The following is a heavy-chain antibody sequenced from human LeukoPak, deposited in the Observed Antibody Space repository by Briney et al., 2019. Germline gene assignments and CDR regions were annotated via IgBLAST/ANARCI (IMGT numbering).Heavy chain of an antibody. CDR2: IYYTGST. V-gene: IGHV4-61*01. CDR3: ARVSAVATSFDY. D-gene: IGHD5-12*01. J-gene: IGHJ4*02. CDR1: GGSVSSGSYY. Sequence: PSETLSLTCTVSGGSVSSGSYYWSWIRQPPGKGLEWIGYIYYTGSTNYNPSLKSRVTISLDTSKNQFSLKLSSVTAADTAVYYCARVSAVATSFDYWGQGTLVTVSS.